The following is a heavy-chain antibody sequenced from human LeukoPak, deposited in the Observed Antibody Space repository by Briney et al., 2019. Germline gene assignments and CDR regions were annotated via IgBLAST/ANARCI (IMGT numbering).Heavy chain of an antibody. V-gene: IGHV4-59*01. CDR3: TRVWGGLARGAFDF. CDR1: GDSISPYY. Sequence: SETLSLTCTVSGDSISPYYWTWIRQPPGKGLEYIGYIHYSGRTTYNPSLKGRVTISVDTSKKDVSLRLTSLTAADTAVYYCTRVWGGLARGAFDFWGHGTMVTVSS. CDR2: IHYSGRT. D-gene: IGHD3/OR15-3a*01. J-gene: IGHJ3*01.